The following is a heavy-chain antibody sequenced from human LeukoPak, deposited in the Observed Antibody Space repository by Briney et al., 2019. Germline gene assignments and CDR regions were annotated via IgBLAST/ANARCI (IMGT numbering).Heavy chain of an antibody. V-gene: IGHV3-48*01. J-gene: IGHJ4*02. CDR3: ARCGGDCYSVEH. CDR1: GFTFSSYS. Sequence: GGSLRLSCAASGFTFSSYSMNWVRQAPGKGLEWVSYISSSSSTIYYADSVKGRFTISRDNAKKSLYLQMNSLRAEDTAVYYCARCGGDCYSVEHWGQGTLATVSS. D-gene: IGHD2-21*01. CDR2: ISSSSSTI.